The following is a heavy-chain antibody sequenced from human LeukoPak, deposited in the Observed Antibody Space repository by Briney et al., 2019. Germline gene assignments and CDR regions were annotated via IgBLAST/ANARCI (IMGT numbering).Heavy chain of an antibody. CDR3: VRARKLRLDF. V-gene: IGHV3-30*04. D-gene: IGHD3-16*01. CDR1: GFTFSSYA. CDR2: ISYDGKKQ. Sequence: PGGALRLSCTASGFTFSSYAMHWVRPAPGKGLEWVSIISYDGKKQFYADSVRGRFNISRDNSRATVFLQMDTLRHEDTAVYFCVRARKLRLDFWGQGALVIVSS. J-gene: IGHJ4*02.